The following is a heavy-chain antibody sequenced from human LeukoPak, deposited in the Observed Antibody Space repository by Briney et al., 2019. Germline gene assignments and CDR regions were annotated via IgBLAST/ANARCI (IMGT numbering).Heavy chain of an antibody. CDR2: ISSSSSYI. V-gene: IGHV3-21*01. CDR1: GFTFSSYS. J-gene: IGHJ4*02. CDR3: ARAHNWKYGTFDY. Sequence: GGSLRLSCAASGFTFSSYSMNWVRQAPGKGLEWVSCISSSSSYIYYADSVKGRFTISRDNAKNSLYLQMNSLRVEDTAVYYCARAHNWKYGTFDYWGQGTLVTVSS. D-gene: IGHD1-7*01.